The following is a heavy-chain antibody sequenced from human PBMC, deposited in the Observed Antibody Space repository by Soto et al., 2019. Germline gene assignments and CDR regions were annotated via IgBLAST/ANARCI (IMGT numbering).Heavy chain of an antibody. CDR2: IYYSGST. CDR3: ARDLCTMVRGPTGGWFDP. J-gene: IGHJ5*02. Sequence: TLSLTCTVSGGSISSGGYYWSWIRQHPGKGLEWIGYIYYSGSTYYNPSLKSRVTISVDTSKNQFSLKLSSVAAADTAVYYCARDLCTMVRGPTGGWFDPWGQGTLVTVSS. V-gene: IGHV4-31*03. D-gene: IGHD3-10*01. CDR1: GGSISSGGYY.